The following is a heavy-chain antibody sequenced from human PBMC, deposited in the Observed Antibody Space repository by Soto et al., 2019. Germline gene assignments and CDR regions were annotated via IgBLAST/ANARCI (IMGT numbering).Heavy chain of an antibody. CDR2: IDPSDSQT. J-gene: IGHJ4*02. CDR3: ARQIYDSDTGPNFQYYFDS. D-gene: IGHD3-22*01. V-gene: IGHV5-10-1*01. CDR1: GYSFAGYW. Sequence: GESLKISCKGSGYSFAGYWITWVRQKPGKGLEWMGRIDPSDSQTHYSPSFRGHVTISVTKSITTVFLQWSSLRASDTAMYYCARQIYDSDTGPNFQYYFDSWGQGTPVTVSS.